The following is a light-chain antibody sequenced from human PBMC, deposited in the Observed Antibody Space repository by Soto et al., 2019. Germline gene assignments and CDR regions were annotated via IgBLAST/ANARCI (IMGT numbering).Light chain of an antibody. CDR1: QSVSSNF. CDR3: HQYGSSPRT. V-gene: IGKV3-20*01. CDR2: GAS. Sequence: EIVLTQSPGTLSSSPGDRATLSCRASQSVSSNFLAWYQQKPGQAPRVLIYGASIRATGIPDRFSGSGSGTDFTLTIRRLEPEDFAMYFCHQYGSSPRTFGQGTKVEIK. J-gene: IGKJ1*01.